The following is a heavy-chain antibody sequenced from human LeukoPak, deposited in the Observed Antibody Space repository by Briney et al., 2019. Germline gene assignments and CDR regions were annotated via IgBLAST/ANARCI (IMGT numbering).Heavy chain of an antibody. V-gene: IGHV4-59*08. Sequence: SETLSLTCTVSGGSFSSYYWSWIRQPPGKGLEWIGYIYYSGSTNYNPSLKSRVTISVDTSKNQFSLKLSSVTAADTAVYYCARQKWELPLDAFDVWGQGTMVTVSS. CDR3: ARQKWELPLDAFDV. CDR2: IYYSGST. CDR1: GGSFSSYY. D-gene: IGHD1-26*01. J-gene: IGHJ3*01.